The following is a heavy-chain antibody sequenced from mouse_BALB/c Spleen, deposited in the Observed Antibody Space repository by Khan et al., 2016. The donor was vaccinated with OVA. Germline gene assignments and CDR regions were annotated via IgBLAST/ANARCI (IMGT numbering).Heavy chain of an antibody. D-gene: IGHD1-1*01. CDR2: IYPLNDVT. J-gene: IGHJ3*01. CDR1: GYTFTSYV. CDR3: TPVETYYMSFVY. Sequence: EVQLQESGPEVVKPGASVKMSCKASGYTFTSYVMHWVKQKPGQGLEWIGYIYPLNDVTKSNEKFNGKATLTSDKSSSTAYMELSSLTSEDSAVFYCTPVETYYMSFVYWGQGTLVTVSA. V-gene: IGHV1S136*01.